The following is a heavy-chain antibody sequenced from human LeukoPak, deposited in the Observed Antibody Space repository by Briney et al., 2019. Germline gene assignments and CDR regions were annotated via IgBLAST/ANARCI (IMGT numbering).Heavy chain of an antibody. J-gene: IGHJ4*02. CDR2: ISSSSSYI. D-gene: IGHD3-10*01. V-gene: IGHV3-21*01. Sequence: GGSLRLSCAASGFTFSNFAIHWVRQAPGKGLEWVSSISSSSSYIYYADLVKGRFTISRDNAKNSLYLQMNSLRAEDTAVYYCAGIYYGSGSFDYWGQGTLVTVSS. CDR1: GFTFSNFA. CDR3: AGIYYGSGSFDY.